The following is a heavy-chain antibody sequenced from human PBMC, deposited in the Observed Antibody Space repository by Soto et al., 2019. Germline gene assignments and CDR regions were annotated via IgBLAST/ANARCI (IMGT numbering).Heavy chain of an antibody. CDR1: GGAFSSYA. V-gene: IGHV1-69*12. Sequence: QVQLVQSGAEVKKPGSSVKVSCKASGGAFSSYAISWVRQAPGQGLEWMGGIIPIFGTANYAQKFQGRVTITAAESTSTAYMELSSLRSEDTAVYYCARVVDGPNGMDVWGQGTTVTVSS. CDR2: IIPIFGTA. CDR3: ARVVDGPNGMDV. D-gene: IGHD2-2*01. J-gene: IGHJ6*02.